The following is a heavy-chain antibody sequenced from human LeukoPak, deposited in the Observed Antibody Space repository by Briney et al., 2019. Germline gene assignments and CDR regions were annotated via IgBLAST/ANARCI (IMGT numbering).Heavy chain of an antibody. Sequence: ASVKVSCKASGYTFTSYAMNWVRQAPGQGLEWMGWINTNTGNPTYAQGFTGRFVFSLDTSVSTAYLQISSLKAEDTAVYYCATQISGIAAAGVWFDPWGQGTLVIVSS. CDR2: INTNTGNP. D-gene: IGHD6-13*01. CDR1: GYTFTSYA. J-gene: IGHJ5*02. V-gene: IGHV7-4-1*02. CDR3: ATQISGIAAAGVWFDP.